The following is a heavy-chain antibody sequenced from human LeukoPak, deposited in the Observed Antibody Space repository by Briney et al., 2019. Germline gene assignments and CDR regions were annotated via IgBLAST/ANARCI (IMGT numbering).Heavy chain of an antibody. D-gene: IGHD3-22*01. V-gene: IGHV3-74*01. Sequence: PGGSLRLSCAASGFTVSSYWIHWVRQAPGKGLVWVSRIKSDGSTNYADSVKGRFTISRDNAKNTLSLQMNSLRAEDTGVYYCARAPSEIGGYYPEYFRHWGQGTLVTVSS. CDR3: ARAPSEIGGYYPEYFRH. CDR1: GFTVSSYW. CDR2: IKSDGST. J-gene: IGHJ1*01.